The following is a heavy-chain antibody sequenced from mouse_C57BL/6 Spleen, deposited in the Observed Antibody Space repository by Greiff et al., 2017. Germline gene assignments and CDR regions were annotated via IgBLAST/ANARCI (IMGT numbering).Heavy chain of an antibody. CDR1: GYTFTSYW. Sequence: QVQLQQPGAELVKPGASVKMSCKASGYTFTSYWITWVKQRPGQGLEWIGDIYPGSGSTNYNEKFKSKATLTVDTSSSTAYMQLSSLTSEDSAVYYCACLYYGSSPLDYWGQGTTLTVSS. CDR2: IYPGSGST. V-gene: IGHV1-55*01. J-gene: IGHJ2*01. D-gene: IGHD1-1*01. CDR3: ACLYYGSSPLDY.